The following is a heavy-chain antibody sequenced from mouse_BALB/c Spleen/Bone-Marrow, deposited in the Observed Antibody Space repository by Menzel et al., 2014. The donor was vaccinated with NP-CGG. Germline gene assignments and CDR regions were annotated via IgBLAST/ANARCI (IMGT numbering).Heavy chain of an antibody. J-gene: IGHJ2*01. V-gene: IGHV14-3*02. CDR2: IDPANGNT. D-gene: IGHD1-1*01. CDR1: GFNIKDTY. Sequence: DVQLQESGAELVKPGASVKLSCTASGFNIKDTYMHWVKQRPEQGLEWIGRIDPANGNTKYDPKFQGKATITADTSSNTVHLQLSSLTSEDTAVYYCARYSYGSRGYYFDYWGQGTTLTVSS. CDR3: ARYSYGSRGYYFDY.